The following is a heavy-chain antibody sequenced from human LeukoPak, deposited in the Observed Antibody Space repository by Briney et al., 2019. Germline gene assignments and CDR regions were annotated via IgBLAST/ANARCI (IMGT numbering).Heavy chain of an antibody. CDR2: INHSGST. J-gene: IGHJ5*02. D-gene: IGHD3-9*01. Sequence: PSETLSLTCAVYGGSFSGYYSSWIRQPPGKGLEWIGEINHSGSTNYNPSLKSRVTISVDTSKNQFSLKLSSVTAADTAVYYCARRPQRYFGIYGYGGNWFDPWGQGTLVTVSS. V-gene: IGHV4-34*01. CDR3: ARRPQRYFGIYGYGGNWFDP. CDR1: GGSFSGYY.